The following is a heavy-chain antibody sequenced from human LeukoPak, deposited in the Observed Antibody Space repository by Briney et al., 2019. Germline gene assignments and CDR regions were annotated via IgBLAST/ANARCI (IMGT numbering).Heavy chain of an antibody. CDR1: GYTFTGYY. V-gene: IGHV7-4-1*02. Sequence: ASVKVSCKASGYTFTGYYMHWVRQAPGQGLEWMGWINTNTGNPTYAQGFTGRFVFSLDTSVSTAYLQISSLKAEDTAVYYCARGRERRWFDPWGQGTLVTVSS. CDR2: INTNTGNP. J-gene: IGHJ5*02. CDR3: ARGRERRWFDP.